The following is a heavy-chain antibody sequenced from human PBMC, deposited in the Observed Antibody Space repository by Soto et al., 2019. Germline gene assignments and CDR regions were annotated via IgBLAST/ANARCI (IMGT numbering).Heavy chain of an antibody. CDR2: IYYSGST. J-gene: IGHJ4*02. Sequence: QVQLQESGPGLVKPSETLSLTCTVSGGSISSYYWSWIRQPPGKGLEWIGYIYYSGSTNYNPSLKSRVTISVDTSKNQFSLKLSSVTAADTAVYYCARCDAGELLDYWGQGTLVTVSS. CDR1: GGSISSYY. V-gene: IGHV4-59*01. CDR3: ARCDAGELLDY. D-gene: IGHD1-26*01.